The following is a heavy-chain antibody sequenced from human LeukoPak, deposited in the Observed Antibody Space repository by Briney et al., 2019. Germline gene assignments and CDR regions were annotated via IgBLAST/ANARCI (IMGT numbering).Heavy chain of an antibody. V-gene: IGHV1-2*02. J-gene: IGHJ4*02. CDR1: GYTFTGYY. CDR3: ARGVGHGYNKGGYYFDY. D-gene: IGHD5-24*01. CDR2: INPNSGGT. Sequence: ASVKLSCKASGYTFTGYYMHWVRQAPGQGLEWMGWINPNSGGTNYAQKFQGRVTMTRDTSISTAYMELSRLRSDDTAVYYCARGVGHGYNKGGYYFDYWGEGTLVTVSS.